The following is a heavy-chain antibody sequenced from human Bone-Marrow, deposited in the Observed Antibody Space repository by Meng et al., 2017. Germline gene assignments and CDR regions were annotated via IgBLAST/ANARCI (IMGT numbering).Heavy chain of an antibody. CDR1: GGSFSGYY. Sequence: VQLKQWGAGLLKPSETLSLTCAVYGGSFSGYYWSWIRQPPGKGLEWIGEINHSGSTNYNPSLKSRVTISVDTSKNQFSLKLSSVTAADTAVYYCAREVSPYYYGSGSENWFDPWGQGTLVTVSS. V-gene: IGHV4-34*01. CDR2: INHSGST. D-gene: IGHD3-10*01. J-gene: IGHJ5*02. CDR3: AREVSPYYYGSGSENWFDP.